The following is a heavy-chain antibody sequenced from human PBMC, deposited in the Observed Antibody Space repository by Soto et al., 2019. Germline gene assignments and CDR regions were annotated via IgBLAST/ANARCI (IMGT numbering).Heavy chain of an antibody. Sequence: PGESLTLSCKGSGNSFIKYWIAWVRQMPGKGLEWMGVIYPGGSDIRYSPSFQGQVTISADNSINTAYLQWSSLKASDTAMYYCARHEVVFGLWAYWGPGTLVTVSS. CDR2: IYPGGSDI. D-gene: IGHD5-18*01. J-gene: IGHJ4*02. CDR3: ARHEVVFGLWAY. CDR1: GNSFIKYW. V-gene: IGHV5-51*01.